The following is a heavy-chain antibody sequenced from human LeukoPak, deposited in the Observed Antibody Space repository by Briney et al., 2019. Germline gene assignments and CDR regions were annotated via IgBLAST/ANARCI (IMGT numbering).Heavy chain of an antibody. J-gene: IGHJ4*02. CDR2: ISYDGNNK. V-gene: IGHV3-30*04. CDR3: ASLWETGSFTEY. Sequence: GGSLRLSCAASGFTFSSYAMHWVRQAPGKGLEWVAVISYDGNNKIYADSVKGRFTISRDNSKNTLYLQMNSLRAADTAMYYCASLWETGSFTEYWGQGTLVTVSS. CDR1: GFTFSSYA. D-gene: IGHD1-26*01.